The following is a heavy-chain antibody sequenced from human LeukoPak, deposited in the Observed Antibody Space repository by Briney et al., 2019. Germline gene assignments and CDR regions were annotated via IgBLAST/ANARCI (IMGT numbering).Heavy chain of an antibody. Sequence: ASVKVSCKASGYTFTDYYMHWVRQAPGQGLEWMGWINPNSGGTNYAQKFQGRVTMTRDTSISTAYMELSRLRSDDTAVYYCARRLGCTNGVCYRFDPWGQGTLVTVSP. D-gene: IGHD2-8*01. CDR2: INPNSGGT. V-gene: IGHV1-2*02. CDR1: GYTFTDYY. CDR3: ARRLGCTNGVCYRFDP. J-gene: IGHJ5*02.